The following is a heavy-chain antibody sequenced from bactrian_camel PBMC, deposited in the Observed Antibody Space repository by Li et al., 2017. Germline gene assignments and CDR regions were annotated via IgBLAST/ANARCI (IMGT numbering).Heavy chain of an antibody. D-gene: IGHD5*01. Sequence: HVQLVESGGGSVQAGGSLRLSCAASGYDYSPNYMVMGWFRQGTGKEREGLAVIYTAAGNAFTADSVKGRFTISTDQAKNTLYLQMSSLKPEDTAMYYCAADLPWCTGYYNHWGRGTQVTVS. J-gene: IGHJ4*01. CDR1: GYDYSPNYMV. CDR2: IYTAAGNA. CDR3: AADLPWCTGYYNH. V-gene: IGHV3S54*01.